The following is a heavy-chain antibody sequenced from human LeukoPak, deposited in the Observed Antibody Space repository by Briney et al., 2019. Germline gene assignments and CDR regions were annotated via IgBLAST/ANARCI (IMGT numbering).Heavy chain of an antibody. CDR1: GGSISSYY. J-gene: IGHJ4*02. Sequence: PSETLSLTCTVSGGSISSYYWSWIRQPPGKGLEWIGYIYYSGSTNYNPSLKSRVTISVDTSKNQSSLKLSSVTAADTAVYYCARRAYGDSPNDYWGQGTLVTVSS. CDR3: ARRAYGDSPNDY. D-gene: IGHD4-17*01. V-gene: IGHV4-59*08. CDR2: IYYSGST.